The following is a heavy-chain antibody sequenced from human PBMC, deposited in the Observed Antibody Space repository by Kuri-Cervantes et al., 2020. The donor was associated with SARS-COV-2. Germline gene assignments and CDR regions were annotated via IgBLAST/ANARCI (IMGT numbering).Heavy chain of an antibody. CDR1: EYSFSIYW. CDR2: IYPGDADT. J-gene: IGHJ4*02. V-gene: IGHV5-51*01. Sequence: GESLKISCKGSEYSFSIYWIAWVRQMPGKGLEWMGVIYPGDADTRYSPSFQGQVTMSADKSISTSYLQWSSLKASDTAMYYCARAIRDYYDSSAYFDYWGQGTLVT. D-gene: IGHD3-22*01. CDR3: ARAIRDYYDSSAYFDY.